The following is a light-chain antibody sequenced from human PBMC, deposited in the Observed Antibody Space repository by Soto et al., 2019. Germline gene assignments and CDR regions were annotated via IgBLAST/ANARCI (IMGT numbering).Light chain of an antibody. CDR1: QSVNSN. CDR2: RAS. Sequence: EIVVTQSPATLSVSPGERATLSCRASQSVNSNLAWYQQKPGQAPTLLIYRASTRATDIPARFSGSGSGTELTLTISSLQSEDFAVYYCEQYNNWYTFGQGTKLEI. CDR3: EQYNNWYT. V-gene: IGKV3D-15*01. J-gene: IGKJ2*01.